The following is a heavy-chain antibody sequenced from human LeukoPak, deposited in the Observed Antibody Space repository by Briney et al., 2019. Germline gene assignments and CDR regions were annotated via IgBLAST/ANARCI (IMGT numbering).Heavy chain of an antibody. CDR1: GGSISSGDYY. Sequence: SETLSLTCTVSGGSISSGDYYWSWIRQPPGKGLEWIGYIYYSGSTYYNPSLKSRVTISVDTSKNQFSLKLSSVTAADTAVYYCARGGLGGLRRNDAFDIWGQGTMVTVSS. CDR3: ARGGLGGLRRNDAFDI. V-gene: IGHV4-30-4*01. J-gene: IGHJ3*02. CDR2: IYYSGST. D-gene: IGHD3-16*01.